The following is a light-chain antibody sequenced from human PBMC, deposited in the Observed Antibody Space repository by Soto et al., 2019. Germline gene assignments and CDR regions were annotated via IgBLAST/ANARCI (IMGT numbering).Light chain of an antibody. CDR2: AAS. J-gene: IGKJ1*01. Sequence: DIQMTQSPCSVSASVGDRITITCRASQDIGGRWAWVQPNTGKAHKYLIQAASILQNGVPPRFSGSGSGTEFILTINNLQPEYFASYLCLQVYSFPRTFVLGTKVEI. CDR3: LQVYSFPRT. V-gene: IGKV1-12*01. CDR1: QDIGGR.